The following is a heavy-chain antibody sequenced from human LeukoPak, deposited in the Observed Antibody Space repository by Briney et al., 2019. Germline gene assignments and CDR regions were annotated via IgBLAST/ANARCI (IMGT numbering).Heavy chain of an antibody. Sequence: GGSLRLSCAASGFTFSSYGMSWVRQAPGKGLEFVSSISGSGDTTYYADSVKGRFTISRDNSKDTLYLQMDSLTAGDTAAYYCAKPYYYGSGSYYGNFLHWGQGTLVTVSS. V-gene: IGHV3-23*01. J-gene: IGHJ4*02. CDR2: ISGSGDTT. CDR3: AKPYYYGSGSYYGNFLH. D-gene: IGHD3-10*01. CDR1: GFTFSSYG.